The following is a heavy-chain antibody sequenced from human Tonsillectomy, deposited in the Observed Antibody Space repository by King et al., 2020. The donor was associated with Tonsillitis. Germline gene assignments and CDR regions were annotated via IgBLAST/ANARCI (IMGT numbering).Heavy chain of an antibody. V-gene: IGHV4-4*07. J-gene: IGHJ6*03. D-gene: IGHD3-3*01. CDR2: IYTSGST. Sequence: QVQLQESGPGLVKPSETLSFTCTVSGGSISSYYWSWIRQPAGKGLEWIGRIYTSGSTNYNPSLKSRVTMSVDTSKNQFSLKLSSVTAADTAVYYCARSRNADFWSGLHYMDVWGKGTTVTVSS. CDR1: GGSISSYY. CDR3: ARSRNADFWSGLHYMDV.